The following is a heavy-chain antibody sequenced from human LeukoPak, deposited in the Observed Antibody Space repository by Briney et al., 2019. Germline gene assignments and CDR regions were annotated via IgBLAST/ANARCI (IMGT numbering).Heavy chain of an antibody. CDR1: GFTFSSYW. V-gene: IGHV3-7*01. CDR2: IKQDGSEK. Sequence: GGSLRLSCAASGFTFSSYWMSWVRQAPGKGLEWVANIKQDGSEKYYVDSVKGRFTISRDNAKNSLYLQMNSLRAEDTAVYYCARAKYYYSYYMDVWGKGTTVTVSS. CDR3: ARAKYYYSYYMDV. J-gene: IGHJ6*03.